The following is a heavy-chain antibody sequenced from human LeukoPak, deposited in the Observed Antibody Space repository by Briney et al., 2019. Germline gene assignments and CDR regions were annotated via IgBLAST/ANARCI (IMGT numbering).Heavy chain of an antibody. D-gene: IGHD3-10*01. CDR2: ISAYNGNT. CDR3: ARVSTLGFGLMSYYYYYMDV. CDR1: GYTFTSYG. V-gene: IGHV1-18*01. Sequence: GASVKVSCKASGYTFTSYGISWVRQAPGQGLEWMGWISAYNGNTNYAQKLQGRVTMTTDTSTSTAYMELRSLRSDDTAVYYCARVSTLGFGLMSYYYYYMDVWGKGTTVTVSS. J-gene: IGHJ6*03.